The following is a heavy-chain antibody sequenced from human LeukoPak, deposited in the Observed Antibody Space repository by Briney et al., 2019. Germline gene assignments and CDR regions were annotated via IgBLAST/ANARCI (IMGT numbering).Heavy chain of an antibody. J-gene: IGHJ5*02. Sequence: HPAGNLRRSCAASGFTFSSYWMSWVRQAPGKGLEWVANIKQDGSEKYYVDSVKGRFTISRDNAKNSLYLQMNSLRAEDTAVYYCARDPHGGGVNPWGQGTLVTVSS. CDR1: GFTFSSYW. CDR3: ARDPHGGGVNP. D-gene: IGHD3-16*01. CDR2: IKQDGSEK. V-gene: IGHV3-7*03.